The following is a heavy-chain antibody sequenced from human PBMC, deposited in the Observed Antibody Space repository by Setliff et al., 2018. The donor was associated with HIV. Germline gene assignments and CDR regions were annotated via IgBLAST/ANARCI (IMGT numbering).Heavy chain of an antibody. CDR1: GYTFPTHG. J-gene: IGHJ6*02. D-gene: IGHD6-19*01. Sequence: GSVKVSCKTSGYTFPTHGISWVRQAPGHGLEWMGWISPYNGHTKYAQTFQGRVTMTIDTSTNSAYMELRSLRSDDTAVYFCARLGSGWSDSYYYAMDVWGQGTTVTVSS. CDR3: ARLGSGWSDSYYYAMDV. V-gene: IGHV1-18*01. CDR2: ISPYNGHT.